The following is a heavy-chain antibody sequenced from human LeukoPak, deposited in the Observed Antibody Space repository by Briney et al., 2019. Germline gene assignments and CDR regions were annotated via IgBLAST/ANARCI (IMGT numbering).Heavy chain of an antibody. J-gene: IGHJ4*02. CDR1: GFTFSTYN. CDR3: AKDHTIRSFDS. Sequence: GGSLRLSCAASGFTFSTYNMNWVRQAPGKGLEWVSYISHTSTSIYYADSVKGRFTISRDNAKNSLFLQMDSLRAEDTAVYYCAKDHTIRSFDSWGQGTLVTVSS. V-gene: IGHV3-48*01. D-gene: IGHD1-14*01. CDR2: ISHTSTSI.